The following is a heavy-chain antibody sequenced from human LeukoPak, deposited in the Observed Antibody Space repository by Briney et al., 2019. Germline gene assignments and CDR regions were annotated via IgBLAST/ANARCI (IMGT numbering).Heavy chain of an antibody. CDR1: GYTFTAHY. Sequence: ASVTVSCKASGYTFTAHYLHWVRQAPGEGLEWMGWVNPNSGGRRYAQKFQGRVAMTSDTSITTAYMELERLTSDDTAVYYCAPNSGYSSGWFTGWGQGTLVTVSS. D-gene: IGHD6-19*01. CDR3: APNSGYSSGWFTG. V-gene: IGHV1-2*02. CDR2: VNPNSGGR. J-gene: IGHJ4*02.